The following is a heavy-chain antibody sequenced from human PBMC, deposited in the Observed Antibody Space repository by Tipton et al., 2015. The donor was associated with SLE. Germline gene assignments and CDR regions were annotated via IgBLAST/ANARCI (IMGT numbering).Heavy chain of an antibody. CDR3: ARGTYSGKFDY. Sequence: TLSLTCTVSGGSISSNTYYWGWIRQPPGKGLEWIGTIHHGGSTYDNPSLKSRVTISVDTSKNQFSLKLTSVTAADTAVYYCARGTYSGKFDYWGQGTLVTVSS. D-gene: IGHD3-10*01. CDR2: IHHGGST. CDR1: GGSISSNTYY. J-gene: IGHJ4*02. V-gene: IGHV4-39*01.